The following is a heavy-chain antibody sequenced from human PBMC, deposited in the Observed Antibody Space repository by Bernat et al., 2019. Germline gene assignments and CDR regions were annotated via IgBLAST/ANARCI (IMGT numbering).Heavy chain of an antibody. CDR2: ISGSGGST. D-gene: IGHD6-13*01. CDR3: AKLRLSSSSWYYFDY. J-gene: IGHJ4*02. CDR1: GFTFSSYG. Sequence: VQLVESGGGVVQPGRSLRLSCAASGFTFSSYGMHWVRQAPGKGLEWVSAISGSGGSTYYADSVKGRFTISRDNSKNTLYLQMNSLRAEDTAVYYCAKLRLSSSSWYYFDYWGQGTLVTVSS. V-gene: IGHV3-23*04.